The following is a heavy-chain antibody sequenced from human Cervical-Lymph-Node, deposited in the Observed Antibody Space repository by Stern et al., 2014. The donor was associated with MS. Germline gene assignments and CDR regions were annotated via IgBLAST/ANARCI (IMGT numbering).Heavy chain of an antibody. Sequence: QVQLVQSGADVKKPGSSVRVSCKASGGISWLRQAPGQGLEWMGGIIPFVGTGTVNYAQNSQGSPKIIADTPTTTPYMGRSSLRFDDTAVYYCARGAGDNWFDPWGQGTLVSVSS. CDR3: ARGAGDNWFDP. J-gene: IGHJ5*02. V-gene: IGHV1-69*06. CDR2: IIPFVGTGTV. CDR1: GG. D-gene: IGHD3-10*01.